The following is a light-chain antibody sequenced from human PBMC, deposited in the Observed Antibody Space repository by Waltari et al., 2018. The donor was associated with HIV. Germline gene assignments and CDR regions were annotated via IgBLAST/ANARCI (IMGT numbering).Light chain of an antibody. J-gene: IGLJ7*01. Sequence: QSALTQPASVSGSPGQSITISCSGTSSDLGGYDYVSWYQQSPGKAPKLIIFGVTNRPSGVSTRFSGSKSGNMASLTISGLQAEDEADYYCTSYTSISPLAIFGGGTQVTVL. V-gene: IGLV2-14*01. CDR2: GVT. CDR1: SSDLGGYDY. CDR3: TSYTSISPLAI.